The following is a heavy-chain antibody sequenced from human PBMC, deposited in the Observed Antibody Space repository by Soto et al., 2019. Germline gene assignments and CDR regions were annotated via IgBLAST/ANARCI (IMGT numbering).Heavy chain of an antibody. CDR1: CGSFSGYY. D-gene: IGHD5-18*01. Sequence: PSETLSLTCAVYCGSFSGYYWSWIRQPPGNGLYCIGEINHSVITNXXPSLKSRXXISVDTSKNHXSLKLXSVTAAYTAVYYCASNSYGNGGPSDYWGQGTLVTVSX. V-gene: IGHV4-34*01. CDR3: ASNSYGNGGPSDY. CDR2: INHSVIT. J-gene: IGHJ4*02.